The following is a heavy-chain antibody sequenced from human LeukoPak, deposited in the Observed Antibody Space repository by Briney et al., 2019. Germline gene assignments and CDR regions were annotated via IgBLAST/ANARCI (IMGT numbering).Heavy chain of an antibody. V-gene: IGHV4-34*01. J-gene: IGHJ4*02. D-gene: IGHD6-13*01. CDR1: GGSFSGYY. Sequence: SETLSLTCAVYGGSFSGYYWSWIRQPPGKGLEWIGEINHSGSTNYNPSLKSRVNISVDTSKNQFSLKLGSVTAADTAVYYCARIMAPRIAAAGIFDYWGQGTLVTVSS. CDR2: INHSGST. CDR3: ARIMAPRIAAAGIFDY.